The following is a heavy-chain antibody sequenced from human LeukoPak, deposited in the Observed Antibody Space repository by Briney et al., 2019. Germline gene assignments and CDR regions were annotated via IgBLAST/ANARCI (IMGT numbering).Heavy chain of an antibody. J-gene: IGHJ4*02. V-gene: IGHV3-74*01. D-gene: IGHD5-12*01. CDR1: GFTFDDYG. CDR3: ARAGTGGGYDSGFDY. Sequence: PGGSLRLSCAASGFTFDDYGMSWVRQAPGKGLVWVSRINSDGSSTSYADSVKGRFTISRDNAKNTLYLQMNSLRAEDAAVYYCARAGTGGGYDSGFDYWGQGTLVTVSS. CDR2: INSDGSST.